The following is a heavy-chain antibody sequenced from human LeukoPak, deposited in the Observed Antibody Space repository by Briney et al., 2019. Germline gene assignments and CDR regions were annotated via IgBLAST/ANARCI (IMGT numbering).Heavy chain of an antibody. Sequence: SETLSLTCTVSGGSISSTRYHWGWIRQPPGKGLEWIGTIYYNGNTYYAPSLKSRLTISVDTTKNQFSLKLSSVTAPDTAVYYCVRDNDFGTNDLWGQGTLVTVSS. D-gene: IGHD4-17*01. J-gene: IGHJ5*02. CDR1: GGSISSTRYH. CDR3: VRDNDFGTNDL. V-gene: IGHV4-39*02. CDR2: IYYNGNT.